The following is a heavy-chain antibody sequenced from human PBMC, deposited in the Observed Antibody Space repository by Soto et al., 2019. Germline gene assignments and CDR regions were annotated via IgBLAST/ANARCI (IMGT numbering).Heavy chain of an antibody. J-gene: IGHJ6*02. V-gene: IGHV3-23*01. Sequence: PGGSLRLSCAASGFTFSSYAMSWVRQAPGKGLEWVSAISGSGGSTYYADSVKGRFTISRDNSKNTLYLQMNSLRADDTAVYYCAKHSSLAYRSSSGRAYYGMDVWGHGTTVTVSS. CDR3: AKHSSLAYRSSSGRAYYGMDV. CDR2: ISGSGGST. CDR1: GFTFSSYA. D-gene: IGHD6-6*01.